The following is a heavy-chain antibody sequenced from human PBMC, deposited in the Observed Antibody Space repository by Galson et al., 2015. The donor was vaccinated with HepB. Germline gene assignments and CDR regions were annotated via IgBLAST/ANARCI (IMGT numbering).Heavy chain of an antibody. V-gene: IGHV4-34*01. Sequence: ETLSLTCAVYGGSFSGYYWSWIRQPPGKGLEWIGEINHSGSTNYNPSLKSRVTISVDTSKNQFSLKLSSVTAADTAVYYCARRNSSGWYKHRGFNFDYWGQGTLVTVSS. D-gene: IGHD6-19*01. CDR3: ARRNSSGWYKHRGFNFDY. CDR2: INHSGST. CDR1: GGSFSGYY. J-gene: IGHJ4*02.